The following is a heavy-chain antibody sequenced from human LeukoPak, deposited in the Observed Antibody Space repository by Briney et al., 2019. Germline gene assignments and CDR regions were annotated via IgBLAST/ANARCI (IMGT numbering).Heavy chain of an antibody. CDR3: ASLRLCFGES. CDR2: INHSGST. CDR1: GGSFSGYY. V-gene: IGHV4-34*01. J-gene: IGHJ5*02. Sequence: SETLSLTCAVYGGSFSGYYWSWIRQPPGKGLEWIGEINHSGSTNYNPSLKSRVTISVDTSKNQFSLKLSSVTAAVTAVYYCASLRLCFGESWGQGTLVTVSS. D-gene: IGHD3-10*01.